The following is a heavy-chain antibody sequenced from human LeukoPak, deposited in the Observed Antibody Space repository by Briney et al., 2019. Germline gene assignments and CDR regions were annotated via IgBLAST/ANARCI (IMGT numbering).Heavy chain of an antibody. CDR1: GNTFSSHG. J-gene: IGHJ6*02. V-gene: IGHV3-33*01. CDR3: ARDPQHSMDV. Sequence: GGSLRLFCVASGNTFSSHGMHWVRQAPGKGLEWVAVLWYDGSTTYYADSVKGRFTISRDDSKNTLYLQMNSLRADDTAVYYCARDPQHSMDVWGQGTTVTVSS. D-gene: IGHD5-18*01. CDR2: LWYDGSTT.